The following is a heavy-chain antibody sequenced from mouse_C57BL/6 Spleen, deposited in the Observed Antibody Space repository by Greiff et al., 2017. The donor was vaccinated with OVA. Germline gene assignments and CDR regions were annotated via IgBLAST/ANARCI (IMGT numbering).Heavy chain of an antibody. J-gene: IGHJ2*01. D-gene: IGHD2-5*01. CDR1: GFTFSSYG. CDR2: ISSGGSYT. CDR3: ARRGYSNFDY. V-gene: IGHV5-6*01. Sequence: EVHLVESGGDLVKPGGSLKLSCAASGFTFSSYGMSWVRQTPDKRLEWVATISSGGSYTYYPDSVKGRFTISRDNAKNTLYLQMSSLKSEDTAMYYCARRGYSNFDYWGQGTTLTVSS.